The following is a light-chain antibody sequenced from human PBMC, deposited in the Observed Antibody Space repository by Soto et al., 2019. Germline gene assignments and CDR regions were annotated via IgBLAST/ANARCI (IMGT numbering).Light chain of an antibody. J-gene: IGLJ3*02. CDR2: EVT. Sequence: QSVLTQPPSVSGAPGRRVTISCTGTSSDVGGYNYVSWYQQHPGQVPKLTIYEVTNRPSGVSSRFSGSKSGNTASLTISGLQAEDEADYYCSSYTNSDTWVFGGGTKLTVL. CDR3: SSYTNSDTWV. CDR1: SSDVGGYNY. V-gene: IGLV2-14*01.